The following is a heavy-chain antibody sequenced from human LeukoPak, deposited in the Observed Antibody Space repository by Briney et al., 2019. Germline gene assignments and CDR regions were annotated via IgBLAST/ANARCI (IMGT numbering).Heavy chain of an antibody. V-gene: IGHV3-48*01. D-gene: IGHD3-10*01. Sequence: GGSLRLSCAASGFTFSSYSMNWVRQAPGKGLEWVSYISSSSSTIYYADSVKGRFTISRDNAKNSLYLQMNSLRAEDTAVYYCAKDTLLYFGEPEGYSDYWGQGTLVTVSS. CDR3: AKDTLLYFGEPEGYSDY. J-gene: IGHJ4*02. CDR1: GFTFSSYS. CDR2: ISSSSSTI.